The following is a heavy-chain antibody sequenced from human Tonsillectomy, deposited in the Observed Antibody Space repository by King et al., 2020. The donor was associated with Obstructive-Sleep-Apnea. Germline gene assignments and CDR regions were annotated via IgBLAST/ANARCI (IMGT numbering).Heavy chain of an antibody. J-gene: IGHJ3*02. V-gene: IGHV1-18*04. CDR3: ARDRDIVVLPAADAFDI. CDR1: GYTFTSYG. CDR2: ISAYNGNT. D-gene: IGHD2-2*01. Sequence: VQLVQSGTEVKKPGASVKVSCKASGYTFTSYGISWVRQAPGQGLEWMGWISAYNGNTDYAQKLQGRLTMTTDTSTSTAYMELRSLRSDDTAVYYCARDRDIVVLPAADAFDIWGQGTMVTVSS.